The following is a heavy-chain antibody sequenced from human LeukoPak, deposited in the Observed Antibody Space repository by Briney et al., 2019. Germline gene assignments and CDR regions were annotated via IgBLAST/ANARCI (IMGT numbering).Heavy chain of an antibody. V-gene: IGHV4-34*01. CDR3: ARTTEGGYTYDYFYYYYMDV. J-gene: IGHJ6*03. CDR2: INHSGST. Sequence: LRLSCEASGFSFSTYEMNWVRQAPGKGLEWIGEINHSGSTNYNPSLKSRVTISVDTSKNQFSLKLSSVTAADTAVYYCARTTEGGYTYDYFYYYYMDVWGKGTTVTISS. CDR1: GFSFSTYE. D-gene: IGHD5-18*01.